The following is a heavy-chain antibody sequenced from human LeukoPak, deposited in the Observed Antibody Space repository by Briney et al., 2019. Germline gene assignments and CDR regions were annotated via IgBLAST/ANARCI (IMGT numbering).Heavy chain of an antibody. Sequence: GASVKVSCKVSGYTLTELSMHWVRQAPGQGLEWMGGIIPIFGTANYAQKFQGRVTITADKSTSTAYMELSSLRSEDTAVYYCARDLLVWPQYYYYMDVWGKGTTVTVSS. J-gene: IGHJ6*03. CDR3: ARDLLVWPQYYYYMDV. V-gene: IGHV1-69*06. CDR2: IIPIFGTA. CDR1: GYTLTELS.